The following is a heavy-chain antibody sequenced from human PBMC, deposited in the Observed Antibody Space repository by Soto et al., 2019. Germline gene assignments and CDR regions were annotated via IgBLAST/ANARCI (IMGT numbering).Heavy chain of an antibody. CDR2: IYWDDDK. Sequence: QITLKESGPTLVKPTQTLTLTCTFSGFSLSTSGVGVGWIRQPPGKALEWLALIYWDDDKRYSPSLKSRLTIPKDTSKNQVVLTMTNMDPVDTATYYCAHSEVFTMVRGVKGFDPWGQGTLVTVSS. V-gene: IGHV2-5*02. D-gene: IGHD3-10*01. CDR3: AHSEVFTMVRGVKGFDP. CDR1: GFSLSTSGVG. J-gene: IGHJ5*02.